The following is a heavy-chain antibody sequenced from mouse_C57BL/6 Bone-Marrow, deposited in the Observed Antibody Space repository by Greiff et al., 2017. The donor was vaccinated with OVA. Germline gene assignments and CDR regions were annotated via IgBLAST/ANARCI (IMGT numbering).Heavy chain of an antibody. Sequence: VQLQQPGAELVRPGASVKLSCTASGFNFTDYYMHWVKQRPEQGLEWIGWIDPENGDTEYASKFQGKATLTADTSSNTAYLQLSSLTSEDAAVYSCTTGTLLTWFAYWGQGTLVTVSA. CDR1: GFNFTDYY. J-gene: IGHJ3*01. V-gene: IGHV14-4*01. D-gene: IGHD2-10*01. CDR2: IDPENGDT. CDR3: TTGTLLTWFAY.